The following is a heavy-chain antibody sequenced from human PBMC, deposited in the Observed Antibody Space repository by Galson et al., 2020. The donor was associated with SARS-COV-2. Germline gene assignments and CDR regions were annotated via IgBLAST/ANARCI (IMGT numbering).Heavy chain of an antibody. V-gene: IGHV3-21*01. Sequence: GESLKISCAASGFPFSTYSMNWVRLAPGQGLEWVSYISTRSSYTYYAHSVKGRFSNSRDNPRNSLYLQMNSLRAEDTAVYYCARDEGIRGYNYGRLYYGLDGWGQGTTVTVSS. CDR2: ISTRSSYT. D-gene: IGHD5-18*01. CDR3: ARDEGIRGYNYGRLYYGLDG. J-gene: IGHJ6*02. CDR1: GFPFSTYS.